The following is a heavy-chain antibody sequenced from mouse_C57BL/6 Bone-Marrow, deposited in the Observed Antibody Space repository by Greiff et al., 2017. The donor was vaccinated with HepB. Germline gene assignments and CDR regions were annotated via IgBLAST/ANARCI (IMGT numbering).Heavy chain of an antibody. CDR1: GFTFNTYA. J-gene: IGHJ3*01. Sequence: VQLKESGGGLVQPKGSLKLSCAASGFTFNTYAMHWVRQAPGKGLEWVARIRSKSSNYATYYAESVKDRFTISRDDSKSMLYLQMNKLKTEDTAMYYCMRVLLPYAYWGQGTVVTVTA. CDR2: IRSKSSNYAT. D-gene: IGHD1-1*01. V-gene: IGHV10-3*01. CDR3: MRVLLPYAY.